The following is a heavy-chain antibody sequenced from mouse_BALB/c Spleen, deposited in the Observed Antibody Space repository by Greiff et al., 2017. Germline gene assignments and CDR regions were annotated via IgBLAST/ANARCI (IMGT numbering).Heavy chain of an antibody. CDR2: IYPGNSDT. CDR1: GYTFTSYW. D-gene: IGHD1-1*01. Sequence: VQLKESGTVLARPGASVKMSCKASGYTFTSYWMHWVKQRPGQGLEWIGAIYPGNSDTSYNQKFKGKAKLTAVTSTSTAYMELSSLTNEDSAVYYCTTYYGSSYAWFAYWGQGTLVTVSA. J-gene: IGHJ3*01. V-gene: IGHV1-5*01. CDR3: TTYYGSSYAWFAY.